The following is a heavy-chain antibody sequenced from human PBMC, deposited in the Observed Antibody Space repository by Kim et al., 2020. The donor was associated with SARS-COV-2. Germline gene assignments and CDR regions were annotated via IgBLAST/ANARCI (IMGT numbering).Heavy chain of an antibody. CDR2: IWYDGSNK. CDR1: GFTFSSYG. J-gene: IGHJ4*02. V-gene: IGHV3-33*01. D-gene: IGHD6-13*01. Sequence: GGSLRLSCAASGFTFSSYGMHWVRQAPGKGLEWVAVIWYDGSNKYYADSVKGRFTISRDNSKNTLYLQMNSLRAEDTAVYYCARTSTSSSWYLGWVDYWGQGTLVTVSS. CDR3: ARTSTSSSWYLGWVDY.